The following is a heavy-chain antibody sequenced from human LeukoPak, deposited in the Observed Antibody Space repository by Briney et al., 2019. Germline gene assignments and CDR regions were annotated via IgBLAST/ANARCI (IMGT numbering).Heavy chain of an antibody. CDR2: ISGSGGST. J-gene: IGHJ4*02. D-gene: IGHD3-22*01. Sequence: GGSLRLSCAASGFTFSSYAMSWVRQAPGKGLEWVSAISGSGGSTYYADSVKGRFTISRDNSKNTLYLQMNSLRAEDTAVYYCARASDSSGYYDYWGQGTLVTVSS. CDR3: ARASDSSGYYDY. CDR1: GFTFSSYA. V-gene: IGHV3-23*01.